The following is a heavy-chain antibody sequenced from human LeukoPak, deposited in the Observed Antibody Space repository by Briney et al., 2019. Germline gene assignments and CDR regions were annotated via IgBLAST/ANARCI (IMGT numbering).Heavy chain of an antibody. CDR2: ISGSGGNT. CDR1: GFTFSSYA. D-gene: IGHD2-2*01. Sequence: GGSLRLSCAASGFTFSSYAMNRVRQAPGKGLEWVSSISGSGGNTYYADSVKGRFAISRDNSKNTLYLQMNSLRAEDTALYYCAKAYCSGTRCYRDYWGQGTLVTVSS. V-gene: IGHV3-23*01. CDR3: AKAYCSGTRCYRDY. J-gene: IGHJ4*02.